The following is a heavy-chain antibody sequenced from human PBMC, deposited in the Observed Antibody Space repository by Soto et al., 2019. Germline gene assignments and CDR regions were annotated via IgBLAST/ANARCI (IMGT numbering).Heavy chain of an antibody. CDR3: ARHLTWGETIFGVAYYYGMDV. CDR1: GCSFTSYW. Sequence: GESLKISCKGSGCSFTSYWIGWVRQMPGKGLEWMGIIYPGDSDTRYSPSFQGQVTIPADKSISTAYLQWSSLKASDTAMYYCARHLTWGETIFGVAYYYGMDVWGQGTTVTVSS. CDR2: IYPGDSDT. D-gene: IGHD3-3*01. J-gene: IGHJ6*02. V-gene: IGHV5-51*01.